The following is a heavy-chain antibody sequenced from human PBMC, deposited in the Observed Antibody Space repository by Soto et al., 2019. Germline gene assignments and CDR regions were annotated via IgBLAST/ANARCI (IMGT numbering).Heavy chain of an antibody. CDR1: GYTFTSYG. J-gene: IGHJ6*02. CDR2: ISAYNGNT. D-gene: IGHD4-4*01. Sequence: GASVKVSCKASGYTFTSYGISWVRQAPGQGLEWMGWISAYNGNTNYAQKLQGRVTMTTDTSTSTAYMELRSLRSDNTAVYYCARDPMTTVTTTDYYYYGMDVWGQGTTVTVSS. CDR3: ARDPMTTVTTTDYYYYGMDV. V-gene: IGHV1-18*01.